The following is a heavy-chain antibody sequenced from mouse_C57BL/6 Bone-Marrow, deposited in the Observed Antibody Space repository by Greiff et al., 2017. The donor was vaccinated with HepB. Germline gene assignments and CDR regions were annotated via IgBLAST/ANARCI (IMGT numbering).Heavy chain of an antibody. CDR3: ARAEGSSFYYAMDY. CDR1: GFTFSSYA. V-gene: IGHV5-4*03. Sequence: EVKLVESGGGLVKPGGSLKLSCAASGFTFSSYAMSWVRQTPEKRLEWVATISDGGSYTYYPDNVKGRFPISRDNAKNNLYLQMSHLKSEDTAMYYCARAEGSSFYYAMDYWGQGTSVTVSS. J-gene: IGHJ4*01. CDR2: ISDGGSYT.